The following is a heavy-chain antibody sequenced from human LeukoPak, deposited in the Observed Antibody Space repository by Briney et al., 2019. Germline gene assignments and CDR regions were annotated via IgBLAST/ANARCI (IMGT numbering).Heavy chain of an antibody. J-gene: IGHJ6*03. CDR1: GFTFSSYW. V-gene: IGHV3-7*01. CDR3: ARVWGPKPDTPAINYHFYYYMDV. D-gene: IGHD3-16*01. CDR2: IKQLGSEK. Sequence: PGGSLRLSCAASGFTFSSYWMSWVRQASGKGLEWVANIKQLGSEKYYVDSVRGRFTISSDNAKNSLYLQMNTLRAEDTAVYYCARVWGPKPDTPAINYHFYYYMDVWGKGTTVTVSS.